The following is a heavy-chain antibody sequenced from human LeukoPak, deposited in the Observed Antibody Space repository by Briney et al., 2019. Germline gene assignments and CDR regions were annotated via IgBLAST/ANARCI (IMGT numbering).Heavy chain of an antibody. D-gene: IGHD2-2*01. J-gene: IGHJ4*02. CDR1: GYTFTGYY. CDR2: INPNSGGT. CDR3: ARVYCSSTSCYGGGGFDY. Sequence: ASVKVSCKASGYTFTGYYMHWVRQAPGQGLEWMGWINPNSGGTNYAQKFQGRLTMTRDTSISTAYMELSRLRSDDTAVYYCARVYCSSTSCYGGGGFDYWGQGTLVTVSS. V-gene: IGHV1-2*02.